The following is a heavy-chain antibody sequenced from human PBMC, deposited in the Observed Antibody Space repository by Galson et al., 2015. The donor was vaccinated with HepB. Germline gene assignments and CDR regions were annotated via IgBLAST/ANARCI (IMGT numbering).Heavy chain of an antibody. CDR3: TKGRTPEY. CDR1: GFTFSSYA. D-gene: IGHD2-15*01. CDR2: IRSKAYGGTT. V-gene: IGHV3-49*04. J-gene: IGHJ4*02. Sequence: SLRLSCAASGFTFSSYAMHWVRQAPGKGLEWVGFIRSKAYGGTTEYAASVKGKFTFSRDDSKSIAYLQMNSLKTEDTAVYYCTKGRTPEYWGQGTLVTVTS.